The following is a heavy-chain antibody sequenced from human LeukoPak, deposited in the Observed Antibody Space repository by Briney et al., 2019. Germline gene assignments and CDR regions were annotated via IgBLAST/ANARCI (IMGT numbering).Heavy chain of an antibody. CDR3: AKYQEYCSSTSCHGKYYYYYGMDV. J-gene: IGHJ6*02. Sequence: GGSLRLSCTASRFTFSTYAMSWVRQAPGKGLEWVSAISGSGGSTYYADSVKGRFTISRDNSKNTLYLQMNSLRAEDTAVYYCAKYQEYCSSTSCHGKYYYYYGMDVWGQGTTVTVSS. V-gene: IGHV3-23*01. CDR1: RFTFSTYA. CDR2: ISGSGGST. D-gene: IGHD2-2*01.